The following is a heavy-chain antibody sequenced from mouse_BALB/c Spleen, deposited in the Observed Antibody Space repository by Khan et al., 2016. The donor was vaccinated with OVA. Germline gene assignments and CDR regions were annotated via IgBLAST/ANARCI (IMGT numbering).Heavy chain of an antibody. CDR3: ARGNYYWYAMDY. J-gene: IGHJ4*01. V-gene: IGHV3-2*02. CDR2: ISYSGST. Sequence: EVQLQESGPGLVKPSQSLSLTCTVTGYSITRDYAWNWIRQFPGNKLEWMGYISYSGSTSYNPSFKSRISITRDTSKNQFFLQLNSVTTEDTATYYCARGNYYWYAMDYWGQGTSVTVSA. CDR1: GYSITRDYA. D-gene: IGHD1-1*01.